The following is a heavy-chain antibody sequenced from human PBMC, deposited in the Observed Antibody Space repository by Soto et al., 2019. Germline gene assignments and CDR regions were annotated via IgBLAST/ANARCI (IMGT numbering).Heavy chain of an antibody. CDR1: GINYNTYA. CDR3: ARAISGYVT. CDR2: INAGNGDT. Sequence: QVQLVQAGAEMKKPGASVKLSCKTSGINYNTYAIHWVRQAPGQGLEWMGWINAGNGDTRYSQNFQGRVTLTREASARTVYMDLDSLKSEDTGVYYCARAISGYVTWGQGTLVTVSS. V-gene: IGHV1-3*01. J-gene: IGHJ4*02. D-gene: IGHD5-12*01.